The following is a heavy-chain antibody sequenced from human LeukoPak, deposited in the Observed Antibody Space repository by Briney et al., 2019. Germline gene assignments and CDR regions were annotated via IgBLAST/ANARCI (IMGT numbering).Heavy chain of an antibody. D-gene: IGHD3-22*01. CDR3: ARDYYDSRGEAFDI. CDR1: GGSIGSHY. CDR2: VYYSGTT. J-gene: IGHJ3*02. Sequence: SETLSLTCTVSGGSIGSHYWSWIRQPPGSGLEWIGYVYYSGTTNYNPSLKNRVTIAVDTSKNQFSLKLSSVTAADTAVYYCARDYYDSRGEAFDIWGLGTMVTVSS. V-gene: IGHV4-59*11.